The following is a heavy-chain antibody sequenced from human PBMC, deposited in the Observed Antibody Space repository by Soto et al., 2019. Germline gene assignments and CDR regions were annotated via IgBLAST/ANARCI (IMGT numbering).Heavy chain of an antibody. CDR3: AKAAEVPLGATKANWFDP. CDR2: ISGRGGST. D-gene: IGHD1-26*01. CDR1: GLTFSSYA. J-gene: IGHJ5*02. Sequence: GGSLTLSCAATGLTFSSYAMSSVSKAPGKGLEWVSAISGRGGSTYYADSVKGRFTISRENSKNTLYLQMNSLRAEDTAVYYCAKAAEVPLGATKANWFDPWGQGTLVTVSS. V-gene: IGHV3-23*01.